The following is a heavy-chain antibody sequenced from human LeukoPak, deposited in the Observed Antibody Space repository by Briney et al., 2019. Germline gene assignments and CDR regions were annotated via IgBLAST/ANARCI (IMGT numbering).Heavy chain of an antibody. Sequence: SQTLSLTCAVSGCSISSGGYSWSCIRQPPGKGLEWIGYFYYSGSTYYNPSIKSRVTISVDTSKNQFSLKLSSVTAADTAVYYCARDKGSGWYFGWFDPWGQGTLVTVAS. CDR3: ARDKGSGWYFGWFDP. V-gene: IGHV4-30-4*07. CDR2: FYYSGST. D-gene: IGHD6-19*01. CDR1: GCSISSGGYS. J-gene: IGHJ5*02.